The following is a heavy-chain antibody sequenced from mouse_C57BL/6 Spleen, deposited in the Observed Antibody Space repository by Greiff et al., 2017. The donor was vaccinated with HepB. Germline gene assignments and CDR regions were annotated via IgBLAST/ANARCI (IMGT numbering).Heavy chain of an antibody. CDR2: IRNKANNHAT. V-gene: IGHV6-6*01. CDR3: TRRGSSYHGYFDV. Sequence: DVKLQESGGGLVQPGGSMKLSCAASGFTFSDAWMDWVRQSPEKGLEWVAEIRNKANNHATYYAESVKGRFTISRDDSKSSVYLQMNSLRAEDTGIYYCTRRGSSYHGYFDVWGTGTTVTVSS. J-gene: IGHJ1*03. CDR1: GFTFSDAW. D-gene: IGHD1-1*01.